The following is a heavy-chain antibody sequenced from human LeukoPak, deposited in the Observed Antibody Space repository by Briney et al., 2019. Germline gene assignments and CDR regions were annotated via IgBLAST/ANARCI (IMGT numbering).Heavy chain of an antibody. CDR1: GYTCTSYG. Sequence: ASVKVSCKASGYTCTSYGISWVRQAPGQGLEWMGWISAYNGNTNCAQKLQGRVTMTTDTSTSTAYMELRSLRSDDTAVYYCARDNNWNDEYGMDVWGQGTTVTVSS. D-gene: IGHD1-1*01. J-gene: IGHJ6*02. CDR3: ARDNNWNDEYGMDV. CDR2: ISAYNGNT. V-gene: IGHV1-18*01.